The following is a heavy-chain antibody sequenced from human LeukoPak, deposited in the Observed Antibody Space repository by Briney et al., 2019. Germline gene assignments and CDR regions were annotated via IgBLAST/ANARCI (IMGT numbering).Heavy chain of an antibody. Sequence: SEALSLTCTVSGGSISSSSYYWGWIRQPPGKGLEWIGSIYYSGSTYYNPSLKSRVTISVDTSKNQFSLKLSSVTAADTAVYYCARHFLTRGNEVTTPPDYWGQGTLVTVSS. CDR2: IYYSGST. CDR1: GGSISSSSYY. V-gene: IGHV4-39*01. J-gene: IGHJ4*02. CDR3: ARHFLTRGNEVTTPPDY. D-gene: IGHD4-17*01.